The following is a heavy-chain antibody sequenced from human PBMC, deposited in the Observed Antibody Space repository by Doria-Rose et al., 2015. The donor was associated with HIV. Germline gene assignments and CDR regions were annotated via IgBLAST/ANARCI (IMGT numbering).Heavy chain of an antibody. CDR1: GGSISSGGFY. CDR3: ARDSSGYFRLDY. CDR2: IYYSDST. Sequence: QVQLQESGPGLVKPSQTLSLTCTVSGGSISSGGFYWSWIRQRPGKGLEWIGYIYYSDSTYYNPSLKSRVTISVDTSRNQFSLKLSSVTAADTAVYYCARDSSGYFRLDYWGQGTLVTVSS. V-gene: IGHV4-31*03. J-gene: IGHJ4*02. D-gene: IGHD3-22*01.